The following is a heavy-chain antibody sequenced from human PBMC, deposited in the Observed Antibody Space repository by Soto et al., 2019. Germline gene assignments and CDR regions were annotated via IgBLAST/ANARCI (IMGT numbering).Heavy chain of an antibody. Sequence: QVQLVESGGGLVQPGRSLRLSCVVSGFTFSNYGMHWVRQAPGKGLEWVADIWYDGSGQRYAGSVQGRFTISSDNYKNTLYLQINSLRVEDTAVYYCSKDEVSRKYYGHSLDVWGQGTTVTVSS. V-gene: IGHV3-33*03. CDR3: SKDEVSRKYYGHSLDV. CDR2: IWYDGSGQ. J-gene: IGHJ6*02. D-gene: IGHD4-17*01. CDR1: GFTFSNYG.